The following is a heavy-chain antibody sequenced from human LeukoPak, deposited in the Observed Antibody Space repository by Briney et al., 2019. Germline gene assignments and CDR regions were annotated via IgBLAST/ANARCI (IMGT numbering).Heavy chain of an antibody. CDR2: VSGSGGVT. CDR1: GFTFNSYA. V-gene: IGHV3-23*01. D-gene: IGHD6-19*01. CDR3: AKTTAGNSSGRNPGWPVDY. J-gene: IGHJ4*02. Sequence: GGSLRLSCAASGFTFNSYAMTWVRQAPGKGLEWVSHVSGSGGVTYYADSVKGRFTIFRDNSKNTLYLQMNSLRAEDTAEYYCAKTTAGNSSGRNPGWPVDYWGQGTLVTVSS.